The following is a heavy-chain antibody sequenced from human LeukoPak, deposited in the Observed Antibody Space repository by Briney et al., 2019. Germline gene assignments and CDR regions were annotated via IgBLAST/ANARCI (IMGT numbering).Heavy chain of an antibody. Sequence: ASVKVSCKASGYTFTNYYMHWVRQAPGQGLEWMGWINPNSGGTNYAQKFQGRVTMTRDTSTSTVYMELSRLRSDDTAVYYCARDRSPRLPFLYFDYWGQGTLVTVSS. V-gene: IGHV1-2*02. D-gene: IGHD2-15*01. CDR1: GYTFTNYY. CDR3: ARDRSPRLPFLYFDY. J-gene: IGHJ4*02. CDR2: INPNSGGT.